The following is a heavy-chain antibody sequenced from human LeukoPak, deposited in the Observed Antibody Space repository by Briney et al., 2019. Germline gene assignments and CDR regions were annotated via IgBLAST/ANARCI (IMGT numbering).Heavy chain of an antibody. CDR2: ISGSGGST. Sequence: GGSLRLSCAASGFTSSSYGMSWVRQAPGKGLEWVSAISGSGGSTYYADSVKGRFTISRDNAKNSLYLQMNSLRAEDTAVYYCARTVVPAAYDAFDIWGQGTMVTVSS. V-gene: IGHV3-23*01. J-gene: IGHJ3*02. CDR3: ARTVVPAAYDAFDI. CDR1: GFTSSSYG. D-gene: IGHD2-2*01.